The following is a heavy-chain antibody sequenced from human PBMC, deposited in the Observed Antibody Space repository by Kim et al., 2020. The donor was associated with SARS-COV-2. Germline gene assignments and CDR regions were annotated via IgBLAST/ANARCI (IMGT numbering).Heavy chain of an antibody. D-gene: IGHD5-18*01. J-gene: IGHJ5*02. CDR1: GGSFSGYY. CDR3: ASAGIQLWSDYNWFDP. CDR2: INHSGST. V-gene: IGHV4-34*01. Sequence: SETLSLTCAVYGGSFSGYYWSWIRQPPGKGLEWIGEINHSGSTNYNPSLKSRVTISVDTSKNQFSLKLSSVTAADTAVYYCASAGIQLWSDYNWFDPWGQGTLVTVSS.